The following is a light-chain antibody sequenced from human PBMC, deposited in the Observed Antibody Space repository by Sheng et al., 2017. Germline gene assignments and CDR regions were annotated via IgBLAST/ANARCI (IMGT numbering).Light chain of an antibody. CDR1: QSIRAY. CDR3: QQSYSTPDT. J-gene: IGKJ2*01. V-gene: IGKV1-39*01. Sequence: DIQMTQSPTSLSASVGDRVTISCRASQSIRAYLSWYQQEPGKAPKLLIYAASTLQSGVPSRFSGSGSGTDFTLTINSLQPEDFATYYCQQSYSTPDTFGQGTKLEIK. CDR2: AAS.